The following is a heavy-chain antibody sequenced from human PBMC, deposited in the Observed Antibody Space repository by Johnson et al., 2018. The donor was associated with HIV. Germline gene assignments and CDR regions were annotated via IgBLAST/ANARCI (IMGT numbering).Heavy chain of an antibody. Sequence: VQLVESGGGLVQPGGSLRLSCAASGFTFSRYWMNWVRQAPGKGLVWVSRINSDGSSTSYADTVKGRFTISRDNAKNTLYLQMNSLRVEDTALYYCARKIRITIFGLVISQSNDAFDIWGQGTMVTVSS. V-gene: IGHV3-74*02. CDR2: INSDGSST. CDR3: ARKIRITIFGLVISQSNDAFDI. CDR1: GFTFSRYW. D-gene: IGHD3-3*01. J-gene: IGHJ3*02.